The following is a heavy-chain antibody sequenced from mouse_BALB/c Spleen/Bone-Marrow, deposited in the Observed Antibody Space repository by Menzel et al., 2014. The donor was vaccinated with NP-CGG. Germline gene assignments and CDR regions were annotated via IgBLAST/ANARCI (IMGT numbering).Heavy chain of an antibody. J-gene: IGHJ2*01. D-gene: IGHD2-2*01. CDR3: ARGGHGSY. Sequence: VQLVESGAGLVRPGTSVKVSCKASGYAFTNYLIEWVKQRPGQGLEWIGVINPGSGGTNYNEKFKGKATLTADNSSNTAYMHLSSLTSDDSAVYFCARGGHGSYWGQGTTLTVSS. CDR2: INPGSGGT. V-gene: IGHV1-54*03. CDR1: GYAFTNYL.